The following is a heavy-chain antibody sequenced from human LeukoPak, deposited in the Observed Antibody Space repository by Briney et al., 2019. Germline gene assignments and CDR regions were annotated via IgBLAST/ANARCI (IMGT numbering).Heavy chain of an antibody. Sequence: GGSLRLSCAASGFTFSSYEMNWVRQAPGKGLEWASYISSSGNTIYYADSVKGRFTISRDNAKNSLYLQMNSLRAEDTAVYYCARGGGYYGSGSLHYYYYGMDVWGQGTTVTVS. CDR2: ISSSGNTI. CDR3: ARGGGYYGSGSLHYYYYGMDV. CDR1: GFTFSSYE. D-gene: IGHD3-10*01. J-gene: IGHJ6*02. V-gene: IGHV3-48*03.